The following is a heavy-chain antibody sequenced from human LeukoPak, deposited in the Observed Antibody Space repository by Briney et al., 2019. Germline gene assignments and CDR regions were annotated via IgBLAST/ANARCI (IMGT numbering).Heavy chain of an antibody. V-gene: IGHV5-51*01. J-gene: IGHJ4*02. CDR2: IYPGDSDT. D-gene: IGHD4-17*01. CDR3: ARHHDYGDYGCFDY. CDR1: GYSFTSYW. Sequence: GESLTISCKGSGYSFTSYWIGWVRQMPGKGLEWMGIIYPGDSDTIYSPSFQGQVTISADKSIRTAYLQWSSLKASDTAIYYCARHHDYGDYGCFDYWGQGTLVTVSS.